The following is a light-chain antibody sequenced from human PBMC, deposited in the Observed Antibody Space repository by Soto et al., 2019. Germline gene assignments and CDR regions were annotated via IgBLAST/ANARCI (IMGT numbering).Light chain of an antibody. CDR2: GVS. CDR3: SSYTSYTTLWV. CDR1: GSDIGNYNY. Sequence: QSVRTQPASVSGSPGQSITISCTGTGSDIGNYNYVSWYQQHPGKAPKLMIYGVSNRPSGVSNRFSGSKSGNAASLTISGLQAEDEADYYCSSYTSYTTLWVFGGGTKVTVL. J-gene: IGLJ3*02. V-gene: IGLV2-14*01.